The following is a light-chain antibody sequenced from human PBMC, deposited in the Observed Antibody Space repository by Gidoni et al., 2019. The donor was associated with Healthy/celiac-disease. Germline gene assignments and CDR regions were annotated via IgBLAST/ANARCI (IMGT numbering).Light chain of an antibody. CDR3: QQYGSSPAT. CDR2: GAS. J-gene: IGKJ4*01. Sequence: EIVLTQSPGTLSLSPGERATLSCRASQSVSSSNLAGYQQKPGQAPRLLIYGASSRATGIPDRFSGSGSGTDFTLTISRLEPEDFAVYYCQQYGSSPATFGGGTKVEIK. V-gene: IGKV3-20*01. CDR1: QSVSSSN.